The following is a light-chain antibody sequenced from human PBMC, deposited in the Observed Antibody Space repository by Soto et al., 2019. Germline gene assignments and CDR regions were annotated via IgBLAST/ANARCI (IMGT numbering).Light chain of an antibody. Sequence: QSVLTQPRSVSGSPGQSVTISGTGTSSDLVSWYQQYPGRAPKLIIYYVTQRPSGVPDRFSGSKSGNTASLTISGLQAEDEADSYFCSSPRSITWVFGGGTKVTVL. J-gene: IGLJ3*02. CDR1: SSDL. CDR3: CSSPRSITWV. V-gene: IGLV2-11*01. CDR2: YVT.